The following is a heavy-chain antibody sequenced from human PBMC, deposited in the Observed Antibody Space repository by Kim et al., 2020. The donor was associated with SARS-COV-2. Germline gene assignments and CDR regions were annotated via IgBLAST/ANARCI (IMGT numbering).Heavy chain of an antibody. CDR1: GFTFSSYS. J-gene: IGHJ6*02. CDR3: ARDIAMTYDDYDGMAA. CDR2: ISSSSSYI. Sequence: GGSLRLSCAASGFTFSSYSMNWVRQAPGKGLEWVSSISSSSSYIYYADSVKGRFTICRDNAKNSLYLQMDSLRAEDTAVYYCARDIAMTYDDYDGMAAWGQGTTVTVSS. V-gene: IGHV3-21*01. D-gene: IGHD5-18*01.